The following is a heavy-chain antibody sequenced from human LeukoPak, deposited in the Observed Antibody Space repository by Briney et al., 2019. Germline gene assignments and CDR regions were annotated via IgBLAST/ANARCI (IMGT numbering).Heavy chain of an antibody. V-gene: IGHV4-39*07. CDR1: GGSLISTDHH. J-gene: IGHJ4*02. Sequence: SETLSLTCVVSGGSLISTDHHWGWIRQTPGKGLEWIGSMSHSGTTYYNPSLMSRVTISVDTSKNQFSLKLSSVTAADTAVYYCARYSSSWNKNYFDYWGQGTLVTVSS. CDR3: ARYSSSWNKNYFDY. CDR2: MSHSGTT. D-gene: IGHD6-13*01.